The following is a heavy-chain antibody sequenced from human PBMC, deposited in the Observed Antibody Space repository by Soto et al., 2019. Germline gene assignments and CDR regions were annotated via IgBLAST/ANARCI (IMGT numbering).Heavy chain of an antibody. J-gene: IGHJ4*02. CDR2: ISRSGGTT. V-gene: IGHV3-23*01. D-gene: IGHD1-1*01. Sequence: GSRRVSRAAYVVIFSSDAMSWFTRAPGRCLEWVSTISRSGGTTYYADSVKGRFTISRDNSQNTLYLQMNSLRAEDTAVYYCTKFGMATTKSSPTYYFDYWGQGTMVTGSS. CDR3: TKFGMATTKSSPTYYFDY. CDR1: VVIFSSDA.